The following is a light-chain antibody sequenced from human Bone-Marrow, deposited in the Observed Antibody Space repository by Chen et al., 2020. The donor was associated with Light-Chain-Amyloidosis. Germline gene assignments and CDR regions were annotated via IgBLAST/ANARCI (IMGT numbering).Light chain of an antibody. CDR3: EVWDGSMSRHV. Sequence: QPVLTQPPSASGTPGQRVTSSGSGASSNIGIKYVYWYQHFPGAAPHLLIQWNNQRPSGVPDRFSGSKSGTTATLAISGLRSEDEADYYCEVWDGSMSRHVFGAGTKLIVL. V-gene: IGLV1-47*01. CDR2: WNN. CDR1: SSNIGIKY. J-gene: IGLJ1*01.